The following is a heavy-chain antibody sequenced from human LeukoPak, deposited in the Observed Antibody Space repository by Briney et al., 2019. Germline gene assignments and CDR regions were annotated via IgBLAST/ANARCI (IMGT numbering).Heavy chain of an antibody. CDR3: AGGRGGYGPFDAFDI. D-gene: IGHD5-18*01. V-gene: IGHV3-23*01. Sequence: AGGSLRLSCTASGYTFSSYAMSWVRQAPGEGLEWVSAISGSGANTYYADSVKGRFAASRDNSKDTLYLQMRSLRAEDTAVYYCAGGRGGYGPFDAFDIWGHGTWVTVSS. CDR2: ISGSGANT. CDR1: GYTFSSYA. J-gene: IGHJ3*02.